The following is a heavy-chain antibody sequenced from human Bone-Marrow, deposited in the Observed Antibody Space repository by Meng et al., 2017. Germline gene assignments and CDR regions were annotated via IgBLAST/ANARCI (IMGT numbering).Heavy chain of an antibody. CDR2: INPKSGDT. D-gene: IGHD3-22*01. CDR3: ARESSITMIGV. V-gene: IGHV1-2*06. Sequence: ASVKVSCKPSGYNFPDYYIHWVRRAPGQGLEWMGRINPKSGDTHYAQKFQARVTMTGDTSISTAYMELSGLRSDDTAMYYCARESSITMIGVWGQGTLVTVSS. J-gene: IGHJ4*02. CDR1: GYNFPDYY.